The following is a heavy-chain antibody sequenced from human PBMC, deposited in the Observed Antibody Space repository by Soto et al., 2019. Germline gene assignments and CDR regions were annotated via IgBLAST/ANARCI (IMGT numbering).Heavy chain of an antibody. V-gene: IGHV3-30-3*01. D-gene: IGHD3-3*01. J-gene: IGHJ6*02. CDR3: ARDRDFGLDYYYGMDV. CDR1: GFTFSSYA. Sequence: PGGSLRLSCAASGFTFSSYAMHWVRQAPGKGLEWVAVISYDGSNKYYADSVKGRFTISRDNSKNTLYLQMNSLRAEDTAVYYCARDRDFGLDYYYGMDVWGQGTTVTVS. CDR2: ISYDGSNK.